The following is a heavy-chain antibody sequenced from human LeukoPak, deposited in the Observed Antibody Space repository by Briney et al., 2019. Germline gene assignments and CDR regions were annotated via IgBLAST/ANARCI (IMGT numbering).Heavy chain of an antibody. CDR3: AREMGYMVRGVLPSDY. CDR1: GFTFSSFS. J-gene: IGHJ4*02. V-gene: IGHV3-21*01. D-gene: IGHD3-10*01. Sequence: GGSLRLSCAASGFTFSSFSMNWVRQAPGKGLEWVSSISTTSTYIYYADSLRGRFTNSRDNAKNSLYLQMSSLRAEDTAVYYCAREMGYMVRGVLPSDYWGQGTLVTVSS. CDR2: ISTTSTYI.